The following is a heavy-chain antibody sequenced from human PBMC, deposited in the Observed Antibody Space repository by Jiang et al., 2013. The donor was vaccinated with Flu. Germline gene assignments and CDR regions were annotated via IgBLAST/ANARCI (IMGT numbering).Heavy chain of an antibody. Sequence: PSETLSLTCAVYGGSFSGFYWSWIRQPPGKGLEWIGEINHSGIANYKSSLKSRVTISVDTSKNQFSLKLTSVTAADTAMYYCARHMESSTSCYAYWGQGTPGPPSP. CDR3: ARHMESSTSCYAY. CDR2: INHSGIA. J-gene: IGHJ4*02. V-gene: IGHV4-34*01. D-gene: IGHD2-2*01. CDR1: GGSFSGFY.